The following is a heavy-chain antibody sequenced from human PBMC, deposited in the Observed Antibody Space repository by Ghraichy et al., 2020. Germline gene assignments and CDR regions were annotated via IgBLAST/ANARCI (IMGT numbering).Heavy chain of an antibody. CDR1: GGSFRGYY. V-gene: IGHV4-34*01. J-gene: IGHJ4*02. Sequence: SETLSLTCAVFGGSFRGYYWNWIRQFPARGLEWIGEIYHNGTTNYSPSLESRITMTTDTSKKQFSLKMSSVTSADTAVYYCARGYCSSTTCYGNFRYWGQGTLVTVSS. D-gene: IGHD2-2*01. CDR2: IYHNGTT. CDR3: ARGYCSSTTCYGNFRY.